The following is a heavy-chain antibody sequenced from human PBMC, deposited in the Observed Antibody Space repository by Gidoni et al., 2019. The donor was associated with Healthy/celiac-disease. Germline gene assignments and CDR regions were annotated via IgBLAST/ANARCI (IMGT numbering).Heavy chain of an antibody. CDR3: ARVLRRGDTAMVASQGMDV. D-gene: IGHD5-18*01. Sequence: QVQLQESGPGLVKPSQTLSLTCTVSGGSISSGGYYWSWIRQHPGKGLEWIGYIYYSGSTYYNPSLKSRVTISVDTSKNQFSLKLSSVTAADTAVYYCARVLRRGDTAMVASQGMDVWGQGTTVTVSS. V-gene: IGHV4-31*03. CDR2: IYYSGST. J-gene: IGHJ6*02. CDR1: GGSISSGGYY.